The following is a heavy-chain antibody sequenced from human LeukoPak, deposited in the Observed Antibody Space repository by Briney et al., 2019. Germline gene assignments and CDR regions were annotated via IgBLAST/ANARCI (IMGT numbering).Heavy chain of an antibody. CDR1: GFTFSSYW. J-gene: IGHJ5*02. CDR3: ARGSTYYYDRSGGT. CDR2: IKQDGSEK. Sequence: PGGSLRLSCAASGFTFSSYWMSWVRQAPGKGLEWVANIKQDGSEKYYVDSVKGRFTISRDNAKNSLYLQMNSLRAEDTAVYYCARGSTYYYDRSGGTWGQGTLVTVSS. D-gene: IGHD3-22*01. V-gene: IGHV3-7*01.